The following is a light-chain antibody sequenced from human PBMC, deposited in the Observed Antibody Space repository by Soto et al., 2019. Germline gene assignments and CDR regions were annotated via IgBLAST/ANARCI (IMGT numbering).Light chain of an antibody. CDR2: GAS. CDR3: QQYGSSPWT. J-gene: IGKJ1*01. V-gene: IGKV3-15*01. Sequence: EIVMTQSPATLSVSPGERATLSCRASQSVSSNLAWYQQKPGQAPRLLIYGASNRATGIPARFSGSGSGTEFTLAISSLQSEDFAVYYCQQYGSSPWTFGQGTKV. CDR1: QSVSSN.